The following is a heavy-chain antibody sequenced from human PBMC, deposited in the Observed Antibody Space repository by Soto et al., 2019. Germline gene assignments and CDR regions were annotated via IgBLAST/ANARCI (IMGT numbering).Heavy chain of an antibody. CDR3: AVYLGQNYYRLDV. V-gene: IGHV3-23*01. CDR1: GFTFSNFV. D-gene: IGHD7-27*01. CDR2: ITGSGGRA. J-gene: IGHJ6*02. Sequence: PGGSLRLSYAASGFTFSNFVMSWVRQGPGKGLEWVSAITGSGGRAYYADSVKGRFTISRDNSKSTVFLEMSSLGDAETAVYYCAVYLGQNYYRLDVWGQGTTLTVSS.